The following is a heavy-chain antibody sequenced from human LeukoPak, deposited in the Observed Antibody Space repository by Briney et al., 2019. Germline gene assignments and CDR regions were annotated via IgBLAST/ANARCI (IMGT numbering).Heavy chain of an antibody. D-gene: IGHD6-19*01. J-gene: IGHJ4*02. CDR2: IRPDGSYT. Sequence: GGSLRLSCAASGFPFSGYWMYWHRQAPGKGTVWVSRIRPDGSYTSYADFVKGRFTTSRDNAKNTLYLQLSSLRAEDTAVYYCARDYSSVPEYWGQGTLVTASS. V-gene: IGHV3-74*01. CDR3: ARDYSSVPEY. CDR1: GFPFSGYW.